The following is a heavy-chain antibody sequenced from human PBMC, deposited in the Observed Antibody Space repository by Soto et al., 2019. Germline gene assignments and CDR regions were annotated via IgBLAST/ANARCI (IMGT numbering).Heavy chain of an antibody. CDR3: ARDPPYSSGWYVDAFDI. CDR1: GYTFTSYG. CDR2: ISAYNGNT. V-gene: IGHV1-18*01. Sequence: QVQLVQSGAEVKKPGASVKVSCKASGYTFTSYGISCVRQAPGQGLEWMGWISAYNGNTNYAQKLQGRVTMTTDTSTSTAYMELRSLRSDDTAVYYCARDPPYSSGWYVDAFDIWGQGTMVTVSS. D-gene: IGHD6-19*01. J-gene: IGHJ3*02.